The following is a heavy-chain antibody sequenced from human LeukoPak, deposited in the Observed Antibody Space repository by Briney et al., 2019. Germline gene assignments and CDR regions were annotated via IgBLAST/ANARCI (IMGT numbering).Heavy chain of an antibody. CDR2: IKQDGSEK. J-gene: IGHJ3*02. CDR3: ARTQWLVEDAFDI. V-gene: IGHV3-7*01. D-gene: IGHD6-19*01. CDR1: GFTFSSYW. Sequence: GGSLGLSCAASGFTFSSYWMSWVRQAPGKGLEWVANIKQDGSEKYYVDSVKGRFTISRDNAKNSLYLQMNSLRAEDTAVYYCARTQWLVEDAFDIWGQGTMVTVSS.